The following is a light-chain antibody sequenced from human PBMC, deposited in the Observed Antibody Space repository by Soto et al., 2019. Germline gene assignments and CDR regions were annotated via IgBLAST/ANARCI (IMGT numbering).Light chain of an antibody. J-gene: IGLJ1*01. CDR3: CSYAGSSTWV. CDR1: SSDVGSYNF. V-gene: IGLV2-23*01. Sequence: QSALTQPASVSGSPGQSTTISCTGTSSDVGSYNFVSWYQQHPGKAPKVMIYEGSKRPSGVSNRFSGSKSGNTASLTISGLQAEDEADYYCCSYAGSSTWVFGTGTKVTVL. CDR2: EGS.